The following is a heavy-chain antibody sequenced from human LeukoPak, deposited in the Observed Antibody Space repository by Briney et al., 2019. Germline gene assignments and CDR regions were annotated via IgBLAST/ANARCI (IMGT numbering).Heavy chain of an antibody. Sequence: GGSLRLSCEASGFTFPKAWMTWVRQAPGKGLEWVGHIESTTDGETTDYAAPVKGRFTISRDDSKNTLYLQMNSLTTEDTAVYYCTADSLDYQEAVPGYWSQGTLVTVSS. V-gene: IGHV3-15*04. J-gene: IGHJ4*02. CDR3: TADSLDYQEAVPGY. D-gene: IGHD4-11*01. CDR2: IESTTDGETT. CDR1: GFTFPKAW.